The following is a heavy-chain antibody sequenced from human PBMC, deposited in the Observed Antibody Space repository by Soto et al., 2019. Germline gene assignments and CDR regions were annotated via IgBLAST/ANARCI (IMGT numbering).Heavy chain of an antibody. Sequence: GGSLRLSCAASGFTVSSNYMSWVRQAPGKGLEWVSVIYSDGSTYYADSVKGRFTISRDNSKNTLYLQMNSLRAEDTAVYYCARDRVESGYPEYFQHWGQGTLVTVSS. CDR2: IYSDGST. D-gene: IGHD3-22*01. CDR3: ARDRVESGYPEYFQH. V-gene: IGHV3-53*01. CDR1: GFTVSSNY. J-gene: IGHJ1*01.